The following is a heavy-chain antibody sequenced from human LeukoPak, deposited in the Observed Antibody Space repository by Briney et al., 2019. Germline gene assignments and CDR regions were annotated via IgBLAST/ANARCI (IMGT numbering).Heavy chain of an antibody. CDR3: ARTRGYYDILTGYLDY. D-gene: IGHD3-9*01. Sequence: GASVKVSCKASGYTFTSYGIRWVQQAPGQGLEWMGWISAYNGNTNYAQKLQGRVTMTTDTSTSTAYMELSSLRSEDTAVYYCARTRGYYDILTGYLDYWGQGTLVTVSS. J-gene: IGHJ4*02. CDR2: ISAYNGNT. V-gene: IGHV1-18*01. CDR1: GYTFTSYG.